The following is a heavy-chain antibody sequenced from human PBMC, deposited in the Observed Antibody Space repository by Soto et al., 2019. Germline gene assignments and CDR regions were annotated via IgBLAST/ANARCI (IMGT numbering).Heavy chain of an antibody. J-gene: IGHJ6*02. Sequence: LSLTCTVSGGSISSGGYYWSWIRQHPGKGLEWIGYIYYSGSTYYNPSLKSRVTISVDTSKNQFSLKLSSVTAADTAVYYCARDPDNPPEHYGMDVWGQGTTVTVSS. CDR1: GGSISSGGYY. CDR2: IYYSGST. V-gene: IGHV4-31*03. CDR3: ARDPDNPPEHYGMDV. D-gene: IGHD1-20*01.